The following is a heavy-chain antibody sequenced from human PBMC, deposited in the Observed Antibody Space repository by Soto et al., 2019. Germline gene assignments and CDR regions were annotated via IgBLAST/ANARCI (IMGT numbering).Heavy chain of an antibody. CDR2: IIPIFGTA. Sequence: GASVKVSCKASGGTFSSYAISWVRQAPGQGLEWMGGIIPIFGTANYAQKFQGRVTITADESTSTAYMELSSLRSEDTAVYYCARDNGSYYDSSGYLGLCYWGQGTLVTVSS. D-gene: IGHD3-22*01. CDR3: ARDNGSYYDSSGYLGLCY. J-gene: IGHJ4*02. V-gene: IGHV1-69*13. CDR1: GGTFSSYA.